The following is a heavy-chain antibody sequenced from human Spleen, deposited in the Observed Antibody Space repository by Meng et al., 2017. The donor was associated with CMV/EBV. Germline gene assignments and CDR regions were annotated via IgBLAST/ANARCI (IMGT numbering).Heavy chain of an antibody. CDR3: ARVSVIRGSAMDV. CDR1: GFTFSSYA. CDR2: ISYDGSNK. Sequence: GGSLRLSCAASGFTFSSYAMHWVRQAPGKGLEWVAVISYDGSNKYYADSVKGRFTISRDNAKNSLYLQMNSLRAEDTAVYYCARVSVIRGSAMDVWGQGTTVTVSS. D-gene: IGHD2/OR15-2a*01. J-gene: IGHJ6*02. V-gene: IGHV3-30-3*01.